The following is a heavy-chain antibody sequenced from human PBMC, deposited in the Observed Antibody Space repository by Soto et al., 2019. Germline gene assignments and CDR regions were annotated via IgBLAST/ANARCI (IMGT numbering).Heavy chain of an antibody. J-gene: IGHJ5*02. D-gene: IGHD3-10*01. CDR1: GYTFTGYF. V-gene: IGHV1-2*02. CDR2: INPNSGAT. Sequence: SVKVSYKTSGYTFTGYFIHWVRQAPGQGLEWMAYINPNSGATKYAQKFQGRVTLTRDTSINTAYMEMSMLTSDDTAVYYCARGGGTVLAPLPWGQGTLVTVSS. CDR3: ARGGGTVLAPLP.